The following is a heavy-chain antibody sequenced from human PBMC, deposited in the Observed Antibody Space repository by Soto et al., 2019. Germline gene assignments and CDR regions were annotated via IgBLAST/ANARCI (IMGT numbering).Heavy chain of an antibody. V-gene: IGHV1-18*01. Sequence: QVQLVQSGAEVKKPGASVKVSCNTSGYIFTTYGVSWMRQAPGQGLEWMGWISGHNGHANYAQTFQGRVTMTTDTSTTTAYMELRSLRSDDTAVYYYARYQPYSTGYYYFDQWGQGTLAIVTS. CDR3: ARYQPYSTGYYYFDQ. CDR1: GYIFTTYG. CDR2: ISGHNGHA. J-gene: IGHJ4*02. D-gene: IGHD6-19*01.